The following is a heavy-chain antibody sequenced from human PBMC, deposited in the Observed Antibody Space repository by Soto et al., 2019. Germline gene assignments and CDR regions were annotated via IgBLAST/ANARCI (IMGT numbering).Heavy chain of an antibody. V-gene: IGHV4-39*01. CDR1: GGSISSSAYY. Sequence: QLQLQESGPGLVKPSETLSLTCTVSGGSISSSAYYWGWIRQPPGKGLEWIGNIFYTGSTYYNPSLQSQVIISVDTSKNQFSLKLSSVTAADTAVYYCARISNYYGSGSPRYYFDYWGQGTLVTVSS. CDR3: ARISNYYGSGSPRYYFDY. CDR2: IFYTGST. D-gene: IGHD3-10*01. J-gene: IGHJ4*02.